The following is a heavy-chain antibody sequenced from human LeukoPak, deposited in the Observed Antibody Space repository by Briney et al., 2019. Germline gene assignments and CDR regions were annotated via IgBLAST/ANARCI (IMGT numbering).Heavy chain of an antibody. CDR2: ISSSSGTI. CDR1: GFTFSSYS. CDR3: AREDGLTAPFDY. D-gene: IGHD5-18*01. Sequence: GGSLRLSCAASGFTFSSYSMDWVRQAPGKGLEWVSYISSSSGTIYYAESVKGRFTISRDNAKNSLYLQMNSLRAEDMAVYYCAREDGLTAPFDYWGQGTLVTVSS. V-gene: IGHV3-48*01. J-gene: IGHJ4*02.